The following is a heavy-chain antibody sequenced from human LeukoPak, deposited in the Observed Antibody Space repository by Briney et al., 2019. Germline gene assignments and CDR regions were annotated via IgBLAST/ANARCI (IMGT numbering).Heavy chain of an antibody. V-gene: IGHV3-23*01. J-gene: IGHJ4*02. CDR2: ITGSGGST. D-gene: IGHD3-3*01. CDR3: AKDNDFWSGSFDY. CDR1: GFTFSSNY. Sequence: GGSLRLSCAASGFTFSSNYMSWVRLAPGKGLEWVSGITGSGGSTYYADSVKGRFTISRDNSKNTLYLQMNSLRAEDTAVYYCAKDNDFWSGSFDYWGQGTLVTVSS.